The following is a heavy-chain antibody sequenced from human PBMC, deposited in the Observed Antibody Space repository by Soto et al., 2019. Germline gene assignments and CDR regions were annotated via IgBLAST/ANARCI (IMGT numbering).Heavy chain of an antibody. CDR1: GGSISSGGFY. J-gene: IGHJ4*02. Sequence: QVQLQESGPGLVKPSQTLSLTCTVSGGSISSGGFYWSWIRQLTGKGLEWIGFIYSNGNSYYNPSLKSRVNISLDTSKNKFSLKISSVTVADTAVYYCARDGRTSGYYLDFWGQGTLVTVSP. D-gene: IGHD3-22*01. V-gene: IGHV4-31*03. CDR2: IYSNGNS. CDR3: ARDGRTSGYYLDF.